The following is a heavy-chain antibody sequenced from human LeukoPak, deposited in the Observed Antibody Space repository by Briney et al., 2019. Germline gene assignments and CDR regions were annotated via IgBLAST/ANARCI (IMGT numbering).Heavy chain of an antibody. V-gene: IGHV4-59*01. CDR1: GGSISSYY. CDR2: IYYRGTT. CDR3: ARDTPPNALDY. Sequence: SETLSLTCTASGGSISSYYWSWIRQPPGKGLEWIGYIYYRGTTKCNPSLKSRVTISVDTSKNQLSLKLNSVTAADTAVYYCARDTPPNALDYWGQGTLVTVSS. J-gene: IGHJ4*02. D-gene: IGHD2-2*01.